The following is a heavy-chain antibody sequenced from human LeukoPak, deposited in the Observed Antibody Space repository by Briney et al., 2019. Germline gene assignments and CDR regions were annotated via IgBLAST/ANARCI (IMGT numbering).Heavy chain of an antibody. CDR1: GFTFSGYV. D-gene: IGHD6-13*01. Sequence: PGGSLRLSCAASGFTFSGYVMTWVRQAPGKGLECVSSITSSSSHIYYADPVKGRFTISRDNAKNTLYLQMNSLRVEDTAVYYCAREKSWYGRDYFDYWGQGTLVTVSS. CDR2: ITSSSSHI. V-gene: IGHV3-21*01. CDR3: AREKSWYGRDYFDY. J-gene: IGHJ4*02.